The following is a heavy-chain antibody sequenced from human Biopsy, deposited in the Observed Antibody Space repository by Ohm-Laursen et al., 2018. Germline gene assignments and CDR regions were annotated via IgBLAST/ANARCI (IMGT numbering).Heavy chain of an antibody. CDR1: GYTFTGYH. Sequence: SSVKVSFKASGYTFTGYHVHWVRQAPGQGLEWMGWINAKTGDTNYAQKFQGRVTMTRDTSISTAYVDLSSLRSDDTAAYYCTRGGYYYDSLAYYYWFDPWGQGTLVTVSS. CDR2: INAKTGDT. D-gene: IGHD3-22*01. CDR3: TRGGYYYDSLAYYYWFDP. V-gene: IGHV1-2*02. J-gene: IGHJ5*02.